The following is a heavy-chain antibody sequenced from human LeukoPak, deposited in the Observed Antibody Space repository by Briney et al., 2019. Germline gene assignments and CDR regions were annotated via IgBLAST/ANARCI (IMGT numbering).Heavy chain of an antibody. CDR1: GFTFSSYG. V-gene: IGHV3-30*18. CDR3: AKDLGDASGGGRTVH. J-gene: IGHJ4*02. D-gene: IGHD3-10*01. Sequence: GGSLRLSCAASGFTFSSYGFHWVRQAPGKGLEWVAVISNDGGSKYYADSVKGRFTISRDNSKNSLYLQLNSLRAEDTAVYYCAKDLGDASGGGRTVHWGQGTLVTVSS. CDR2: ISNDGGSK.